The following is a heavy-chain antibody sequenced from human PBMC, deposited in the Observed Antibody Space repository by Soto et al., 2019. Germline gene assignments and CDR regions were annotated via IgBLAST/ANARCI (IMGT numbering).Heavy chain of an antibody. Sequence: EVQLLESGGGLVQPGGSVRLSCAASGFTVSSYAKSWVRQAPGKGLEWVSVISGSGSTYSADSVKGRFTISRDSSKNTVYLQMNSLRAEDTAVYYCAKALRFTFTTGYYMDVWGRGTTVTVSS. V-gene: IGHV3-23*01. CDR2: ISGSGST. D-gene: IGHD3-16*01. CDR1: GFTVSSYA. CDR3: AKALRFTFTTGYYMDV. J-gene: IGHJ6*03.